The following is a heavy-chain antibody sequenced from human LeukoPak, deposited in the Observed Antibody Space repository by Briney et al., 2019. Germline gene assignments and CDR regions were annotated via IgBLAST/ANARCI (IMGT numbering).Heavy chain of an antibody. D-gene: IGHD2-15*01. J-gene: IGHJ4*02. Sequence: PGGSLRLSCAASEFTFSNYWMSWVRQAPGKGLEWISSISSSSSYIYYADSVKGRFTISRDNAKNSLYLQMNSLRAEDTAVYYCAKEELGYCSGGSCGKNDYWGQGTLVTVSS. V-gene: IGHV3-21*04. CDR2: ISSSSSYI. CDR1: EFTFSNYW. CDR3: AKEELGYCSGGSCGKNDY.